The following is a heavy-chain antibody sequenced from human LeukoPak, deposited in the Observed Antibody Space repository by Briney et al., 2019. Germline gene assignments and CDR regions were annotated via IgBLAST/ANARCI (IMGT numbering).Heavy chain of an antibody. V-gene: IGHV3-23*01. CDR2: ISGSGTTT. CDR1: GFTFSSYS. Sequence: QAGGSLRLSCGASGFTFSSYSMSWVRQAPGKGLEWVSAISGSGTTTKYADSVKGRFTISRDNSRNMLYLQMSSLRAEDTAVYYCARQNTPHGNFDYWGQGTLVTVSS. CDR3: ARQNTPHGNFDY. J-gene: IGHJ4*02. D-gene: IGHD1-26*01.